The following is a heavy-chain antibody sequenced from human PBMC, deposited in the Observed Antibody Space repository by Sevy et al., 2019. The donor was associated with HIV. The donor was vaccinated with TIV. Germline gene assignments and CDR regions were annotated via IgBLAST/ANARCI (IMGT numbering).Heavy chain of an antibody. D-gene: IGHD7-27*01. CDR3: AGDFVGFRALNGEGFD. CDR2: ISWDGRGT. V-gene: IGHV3-43*01. CDR1: GFTFDDYT. Sequence: GGSLRLSCAASGFTFDDYTMHWVRQAPGKGLEWVSLISWDGRGTFYADSVRGRFTISRDNSKNSLFLQMNGLRTEEPALYYCAGDFVGFRALNGEGFDWGQGTQVTVSS. J-gene: IGHJ4*02.